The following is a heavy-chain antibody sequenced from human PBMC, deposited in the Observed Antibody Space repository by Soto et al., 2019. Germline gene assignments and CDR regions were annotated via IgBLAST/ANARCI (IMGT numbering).Heavy chain of an antibody. J-gene: IGHJ4*02. D-gene: IGHD3-16*01. Sequence: GGSLRLSCAASGFTFSSYAMSWVRQAPGKGLEWVSAISGSGGSTYYADSVKGRFTISRDNSKNTLYLQMNSLRAEDTAVYYCAKDFWGSTSNEEADYWGQGTLVTVSS. CDR3: AKDFWGSTSNEEADY. CDR1: GFTFSSYA. CDR2: ISGSGGST. V-gene: IGHV3-23*01.